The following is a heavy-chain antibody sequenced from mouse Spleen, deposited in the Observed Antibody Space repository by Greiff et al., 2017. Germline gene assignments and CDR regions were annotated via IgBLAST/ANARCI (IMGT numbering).Heavy chain of an antibody. V-gene: IGHV1S137*01. CDR3: ARSAYYRYYFDY. J-gene: IGHJ2*01. CDR2: ISTYYGDA. CDR1: GYTFTDYA. D-gene: IGHD2-14*01. Sequence: QVQLQQSGAELVRPGVSVKISCKGSGYTFTDYAMHWVKQSHAKSLEWIGVISTYYGDASYNQKFKGKATMTVDKSSSTAYMELARLTSEDSAIYYCARSAYYRYYFDYWGQGTTLTVSS.